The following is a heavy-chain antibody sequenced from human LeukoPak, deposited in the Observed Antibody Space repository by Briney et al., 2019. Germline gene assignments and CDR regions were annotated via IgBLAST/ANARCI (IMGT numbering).Heavy chain of an antibody. CDR1: GFTFSSYA. Sequence: GGSLRLSCAASGFTFSSYAMSWVRQAPGKGLEWVSAISGSGGSTYYADSVKGRFTISRDNSKNTLYLQMNSLRAEDTAVYYCAKDPTLTTVTTGDFDYWGQGTLVTVSS. CDR3: AKDPTLTTVTTGDFDY. V-gene: IGHV3-23*01. D-gene: IGHD4-17*01. J-gene: IGHJ4*02. CDR2: ISGSGGST.